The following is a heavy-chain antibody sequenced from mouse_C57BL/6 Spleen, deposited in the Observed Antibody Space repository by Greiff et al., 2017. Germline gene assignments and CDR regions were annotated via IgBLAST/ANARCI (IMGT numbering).Heavy chain of an antibody. CDR2: FTMYSDAT. J-gene: IGHJ4*01. D-gene: IGHD1-1*01. CDR1: YFAFMASA. Sequence: LKQSGAELVRPGSSVKLSCKDSYFAFMASAMHWVKQRPGHGLEWIGSFTMYSDATEYSENFKGKATLTANTSSSTAYMELSSLTSEDSAVYYCAIGSSGDYYAMDYWGQGTSVTVSS. CDR3: AIGSSGDYYAMDY. V-gene: IGHV1-49*01.